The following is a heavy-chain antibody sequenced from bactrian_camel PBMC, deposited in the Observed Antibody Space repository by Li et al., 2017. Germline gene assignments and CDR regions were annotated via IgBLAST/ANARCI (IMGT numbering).Heavy chain of an antibody. Sequence: HVQLVESGGGSVQAGGSLELSCAVSGDRGMLPLMGWFRRTPGKERERVATIDPWRNTKYAASVKGRSAISTDNAENTLYLQMNNPKPEDTAMYYCAAGAGSGSGSRLTWTYDYWGQGTQVTVS. D-gene: IGHD3*01. CDR2: IDPWRNT. J-gene: IGHJ4*01. V-gene: IGHV3S53*01. CDR3: AAGAGSGSGSRLTWTYDY. CDR1: GDRGMLPL.